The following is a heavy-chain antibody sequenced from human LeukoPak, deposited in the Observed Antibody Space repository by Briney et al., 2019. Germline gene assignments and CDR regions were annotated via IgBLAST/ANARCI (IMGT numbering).Heavy chain of an antibody. CDR3: ARLESIAARRGDY. D-gene: IGHD6-6*01. CDR1: GGTFSSYA. Sequence: SVKVSCKASGGTFSSYAISWVRQAPGQGLEWMGGIIPIFGTANYAQRFQGRVTITADESTSTAYMELSSPRSEDTAVYYCARLESIAARRGDYWGQGTLVTVSS. V-gene: IGHV1-69*13. J-gene: IGHJ4*02. CDR2: IIPIFGTA.